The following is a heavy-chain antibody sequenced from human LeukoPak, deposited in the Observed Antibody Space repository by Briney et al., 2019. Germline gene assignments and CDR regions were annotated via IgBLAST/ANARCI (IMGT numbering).Heavy chain of an antibody. J-gene: IGHJ4*02. CDR2: IYTSGST. CDR3: ASSAIVGATYYFDY. CDR1: GGSIGSYY. D-gene: IGHD1-26*01. Sequence: SETLSLTCAVSGGSIGSYYWSWIRQPPGKGLEWIGRIYTSGSTNYNPSLKSRVTMSVDTSKNQFSLKLSSVTAADTAVYYCASSAIVGATYYFDYWSQGTLVTVSS. V-gene: IGHV4-4*07.